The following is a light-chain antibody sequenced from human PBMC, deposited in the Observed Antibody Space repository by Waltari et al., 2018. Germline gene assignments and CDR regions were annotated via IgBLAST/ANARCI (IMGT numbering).Light chain of an antibody. CDR3: QQYDGYRT. V-gene: IGKV1-5*03. CDR2: EAS. Sequence: DIQLPQSPSTLSASVGDSVNIICRASQYINTLLAWYQQKPGKAPRLLIYEASSLESGVPSRFSGSGCGTDFTLTISSLQPDDSATYYCQQYDGYRTFGQGTKVELK. CDR1: QYINTL. J-gene: IGKJ1*01.